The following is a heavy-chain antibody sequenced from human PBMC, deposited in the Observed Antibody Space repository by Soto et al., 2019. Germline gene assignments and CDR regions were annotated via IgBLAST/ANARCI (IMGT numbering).Heavy chain of an antibody. V-gene: IGHV3-74*01. CDR1: GFIFTNFW. Sequence: PVGSLRLSCEASGFIFTNFWMHWVRQVPGKGLVWVSRIDTSGSSTSYADSVKGRFTLSRDNAKNTVSLQMNSLRAEDTGVYYCAKDSWYFDLWSQGSLVTVSS. D-gene: IGHD6-13*01. CDR3: AKDSWYFDL. J-gene: IGHJ4*02. CDR2: IDTSGSST.